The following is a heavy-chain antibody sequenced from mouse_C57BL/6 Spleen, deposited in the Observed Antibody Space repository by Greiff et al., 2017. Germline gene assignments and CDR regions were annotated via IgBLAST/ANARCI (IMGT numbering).Heavy chain of an antibody. V-gene: IGHV2-5*01. CDR1: GFSLTSYG. D-gene: IGHD3-3*01. CDR2: IWRGGST. Sequence: VQLVESGPGLVQPSQSLSISCTVSGFSLTSYGVHWVRQSPGKGLEWLGVIWRGGSTDYNAAFMSRLSITKDNSKSQVFFKMNSLQADDTAIYYCAKGDSPYYYAMDYWGQGTSVTVSS. J-gene: IGHJ4*01. CDR3: AKGDSPYYYAMDY.